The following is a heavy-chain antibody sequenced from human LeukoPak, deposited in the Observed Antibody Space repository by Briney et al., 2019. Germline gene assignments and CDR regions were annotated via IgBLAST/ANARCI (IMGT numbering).Heavy chain of an antibody. CDR3: ARALRTGQGDYVPVL. CDR1: GYRFTNYW. Sequence: GESLKISCKASGYRFTNYWIGWVRQMPGKGLEWMTIIYPGDSQTRYSPSFQGQVTTSADKSIDTTYLQWSSLRASDTAMYYCARALRTGQGDYVPVLWGQGTLVTVSS. V-gene: IGHV5-51*01. J-gene: IGHJ4*02. D-gene: IGHD3-10*02. CDR2: IYPGDSQT.